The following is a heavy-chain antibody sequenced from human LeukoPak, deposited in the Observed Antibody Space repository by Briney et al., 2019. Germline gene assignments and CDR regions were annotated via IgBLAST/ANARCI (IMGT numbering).Heavy chain of an antibody. V-gene: IGHV3-48*03. CDR1: GFTFSSYE. Sequence: GGSLSHSCAASGFTFSSYEMNWLRQAPGKGLEWVAYISSSCSTIYYAASVKGRFTISRDNVKNFLYLQMNSLRAEDTALYYCARAQTYGDYRLLIDFWGQGTLVTVSS. D-gene: IGHD4-17*01. J-gene: IGHJ4*02. CDR2: ISSSCSTI. CDR3: ARAQTYGDYRLLIDF.